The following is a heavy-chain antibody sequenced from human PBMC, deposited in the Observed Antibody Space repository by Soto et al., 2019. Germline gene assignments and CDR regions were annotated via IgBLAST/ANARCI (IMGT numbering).Heavy chain of an antibody. V-gene: IGHV3-23*01. CDR3: ASDSSSWQSNWFDP. J-gene: IGHJ5*02. Sequence: PGGSLRLSCAASGFPFSSYAMSWVRQAPGKGLEWVSAISGSGGSTYYADSVKGRFTISRDNSKNTLYLQMNSLRAEDTAVYYCASDSSSWQSNWFDPWGQGTLVTVSS. CDR2: ISGSGGST. D-gene: IGHD6-6*01. CDR1: GFPFSSYA.